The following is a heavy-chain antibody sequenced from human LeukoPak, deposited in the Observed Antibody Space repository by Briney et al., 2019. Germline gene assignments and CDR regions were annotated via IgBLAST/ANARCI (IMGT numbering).Heavy chain of an antibody. CDR2: IRSKANSYAT. CDR3: TILSNGDPPYYYYGMDV. V-gene: IGHV3-73*01. Sequence: PGRSLRLSCAASGFTFSGSAMHWVRQASGKGLEWVGRIRSKANSYATAYAASVKGRFTISRDDSKNTAYLQMNSLKTEDTAVYYCTILSNGDPPYYYYGMDVWGQGTTVTVSS. CDR1: GFTFSGSA. J-gene: IGHJ6*02. D-gene: IGHD3-10*01.